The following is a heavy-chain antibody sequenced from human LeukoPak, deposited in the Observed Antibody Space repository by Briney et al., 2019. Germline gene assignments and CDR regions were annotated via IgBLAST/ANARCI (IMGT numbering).Heavy chain of an antibody. V-gene: IGHV4-39*07. Sequence: SETLSLNCTVSGGSIDNSAYYWGWIRQPPGKGLEWIGSIYYTGTTSYNPSLESRVTLSVDSSNNQISLNLNSVIAADTAVYYCARVALRYFDWLSDWGQGTLVTVSS. CDR1: GGSIDNSAYY. CDR2: IYYTGTT. D-gene: IGHD3-9*01. J-gene: IGHJ4*02. CDR3: ARVALRYFDWLSD.